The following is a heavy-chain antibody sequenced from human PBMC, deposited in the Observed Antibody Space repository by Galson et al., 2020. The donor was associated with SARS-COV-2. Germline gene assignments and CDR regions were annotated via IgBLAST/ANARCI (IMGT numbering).Heavy chain of an antibody. CDR1: GFSLSTSGMC. CDR3: ARIPTVTTGVVYYYYYGMYV. D-gene: IGHD4-17*01. J-gene: IGHJ6*02. V-gene: IGHV2-70*01. CDR2: IDWDDDK. Sequence: SGPTLVKPTQTLTLTCTFSGFSLSTSGMCVSWIRQPPGKALEWLALIDWDDDKYYSTSLKTRLTISKDTSKNQVVLTMTNMDPVDTATYYCARIPTVTTGVVYYYYYGMYVWGQGTTVTVSS.